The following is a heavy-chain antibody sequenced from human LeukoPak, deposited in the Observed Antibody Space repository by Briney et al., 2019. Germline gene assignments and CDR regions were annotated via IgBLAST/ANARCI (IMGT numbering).Heavy chain of an antibody. D-gene: IGHD3-3*01. Sequence: GGCLRLSCAASGFTFSSYAMSWGRQAPGKGLEWVSAISGSGGSTYYADSVKGRFTISTDNSKNTLYLQMNSLRAEDTAVYYCAKGLVRFLEWLLSPNWFDPWGQGTLVTVSS. CDR3: AKGLVRFLEWLLSPNWFDP. V-gene: IGHV3-23*01. CDR2: ISGSGGST. J-gene: IGHJ5*02. CDR1: GFTFSSYA.